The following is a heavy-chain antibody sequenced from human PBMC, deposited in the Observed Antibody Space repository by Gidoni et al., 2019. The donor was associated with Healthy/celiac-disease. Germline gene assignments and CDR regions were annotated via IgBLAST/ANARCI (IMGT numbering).Heavy chain of an antibody. D-gene: IGHD3-22*01. CDR1: GFTFSSYG. Sequence: QVQLVESGGGVVQPGRSLGLSCAASGFTFSSYGMHWVRQAPGKGLEWVAVIWYDGSNKYYADSVKGRFTISRDNSKNTLYLQMNSLRAEDTAVYYCARDSSGYYYPLDGMDVWGQGTTVTVSS. V-gene: IGHV3-33*01. CDR3: ARDSSGYYYPLDGMDV. CDR2: IWYDGSNK. J-gene: IGHJ6*02.